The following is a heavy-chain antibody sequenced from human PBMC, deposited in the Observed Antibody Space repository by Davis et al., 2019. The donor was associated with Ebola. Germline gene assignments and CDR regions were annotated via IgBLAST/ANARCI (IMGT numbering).Heavy chain of an antibody. CDR1: GGSISSSSYY. Sequence: MPSETLSLTCTVSGGSISSSSYYWGWIRQPPGKGLEWIGSIYYSGSTYYNPSLKSRVTISVDTSKNQFSLKLSSVTAADTAVYYCASLNRYYYDSSGYSINAHFDYWGQGTLVTVSS. J-gene: IGHJ4*02. D-gene: IGHD3-22*01. CDR2: IYYSGST. V-gene: IGHV4-39*01. CDR3: ASLNRYYYDSSGYSINAHFDY.